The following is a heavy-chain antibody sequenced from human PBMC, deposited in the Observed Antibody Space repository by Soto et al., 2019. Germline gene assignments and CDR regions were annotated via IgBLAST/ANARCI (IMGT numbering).Heavy chain of an antibody. V-gene: IGHV1-69*13. Sequence: ASVKVSCKASGGTFSSYAISWVRQAPGQGLEWMGGIIPIFGTANYAQKFQGRVTITADESTSTAYMELSSLRSEDTAVYYCALSSYYDFWSGNLKDYHHYGMDVWGQGTTVTVS. CDR3: ALSSYYDFWSGNLKDYHHYGMDV. D-gene: IGHD3-3*01. CDR1: GGTFSSYA. J-gene: IGHJ6*02. CDR2: IIPIFGTA.